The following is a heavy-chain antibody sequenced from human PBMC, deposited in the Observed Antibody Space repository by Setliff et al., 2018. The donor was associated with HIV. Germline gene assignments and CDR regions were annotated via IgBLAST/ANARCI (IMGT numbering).Heavy chain of an antibody. CDR2: ISWNSVKI. CDR3: ARTPELLGNAFDI. V-gene: IGHV3-9*03. D-gene: IGHD1-26*01. CDR1: GFNIEEYA. J-gene: IGHJ3*02. Sequence: PGGSLRLSCVGSGFNIEEYAMAWVRQVPGKGLEWVSSISWNSVKIDYADFVKGRFTISRDNAKNSLYLQMNSLRAEDMALYYCARTPELLGNAFDIWGQGTMVT.